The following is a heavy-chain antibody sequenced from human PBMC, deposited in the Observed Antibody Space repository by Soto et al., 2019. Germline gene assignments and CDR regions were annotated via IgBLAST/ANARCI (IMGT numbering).Heavy chain of an antibody. CDR3: ARDLSGVVVVPASEMDYYYYYGMDV. CDR1: GFTFSSYE. J-gene: IGHJ6*02. V-gene: IGHV3-48*03. Sequence: GGSLRLSCAASGFTFSSYEMNWVRQAPGKGLEWVSYISSSGSTIYYADSVKGRFTISRDNAKNSLYLQMNSLRAEDTAVYYCARDLSGVVVVPASEMDYYYYYGMDVCGPGTTLTVS. CDR2: ISSSGSTI. D-gene: IGHD2-2*01.